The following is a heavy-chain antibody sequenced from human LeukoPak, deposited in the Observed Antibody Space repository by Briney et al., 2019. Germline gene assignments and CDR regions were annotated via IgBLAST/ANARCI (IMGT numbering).Heavy chain of an antibody. CDR2: IWYDGSNK. V-gene: IGHV3-33*01. CDR1: GFTFNRFG. Sequence: PGGSLRLSCATSGFTFNRFGMHWVRQAPGEGLEWVAVIWYDGSNKDYADSVKGRFTISRDNSKNTLYLQMESLRAEDTAVYYCARGGDMVGTTKVPFDYWGQGTLVTVSS. CDR3: ARGGDMVGTTKVPFDY. D-gene: IGHD1-26*01. J-gene: IGHJ4*02.